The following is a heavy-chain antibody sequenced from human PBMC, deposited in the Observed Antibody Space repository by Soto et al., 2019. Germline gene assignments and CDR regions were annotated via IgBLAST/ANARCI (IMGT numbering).Heavy chain of an antibody. D-gene: IGHD6-19*01. Sequence: GGSLRLSCAASGFTFSSYAMHWVRQAPGKGLEYVSAISSNGGSTYYANSVKGRFTISRDNSKNTLYLQMGSLRAEDMAVYYCARDPRARTAGYYYYMDVWGKGTTVTVSS. CDR2: ISSNGGST. V-gene: IGHV3-64*01. CDR3: ARDPRARTAGYYYYMDV. CDR1: GFTFSSYA. J-gene: IGHJ6*03.